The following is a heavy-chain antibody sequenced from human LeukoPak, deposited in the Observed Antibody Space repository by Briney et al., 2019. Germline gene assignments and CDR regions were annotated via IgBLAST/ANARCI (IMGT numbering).Heavy chain of an antibody. V-gene: IGHV4-4*07. CDR1: GGSISSYY. J-gene: IGHJ4*02. Sequence: SETLSLTCTVSGGSISSYYWSWIRQPPGKGLEWIGRIYTSGSTNYNPSLKSRVTMSVDTSKNQFSLKLSSVTAADTAVYYCARDRAVAGRSFDYWGQGTLVTVSS. CDR2: IYTSGST. CDR3: ARDRAVAGRSFDY. D-gene: IGHD6-19*01.